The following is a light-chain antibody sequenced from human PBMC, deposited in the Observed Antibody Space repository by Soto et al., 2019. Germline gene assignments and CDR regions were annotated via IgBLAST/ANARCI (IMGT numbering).Light chain of an antibody. V-gene: IGKV1-33*01. CDR2: DAS. CDR1: QDISNY. Sequence: DIQMTQSPSSLSASVGDRVTITCQASQDISNYLNWYQQKLGKAPKLLIYDASNLEPGVPSRFSGSGSGTEFIFHISSLQPEDIATYYCQQYDTLSFTFGPGTKVDIK. CDR3: QQYDTLSFT. J-gene: IGKJ3*01.